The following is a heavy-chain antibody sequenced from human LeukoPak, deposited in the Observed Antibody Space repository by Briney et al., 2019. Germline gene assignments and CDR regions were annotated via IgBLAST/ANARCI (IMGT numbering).Heavy chain of an antibody. CDR3: ARVWWHTNWFDP. CDR2: INPNSGGT. D-gene: IGHD4/OR15-4a*01. V-gene: IGHV1-2*02. Sequence: GASVKVSCTASGHTFTGYYMHWVRQAPGQGLEWMGWINPNSGGTNYAQKFQGRVTMTRDTSISTAYMELSRLRSDDTAVYYCARVWWHTNWFDPWGQGTLVTVSS. CDR1: GHTFTGYY. J-gene: IGHJ5*02.